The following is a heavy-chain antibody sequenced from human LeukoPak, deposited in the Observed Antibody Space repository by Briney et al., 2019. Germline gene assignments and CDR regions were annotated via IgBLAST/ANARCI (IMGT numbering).Heavy chain of an antibody. Sequence: PGGSLRLSXAASGFTFSSYWMHWVRQAPGKGLVWVSRINSDGSSTSYADSVKGRFTISRDNAKNTLYLQMNSLRAEDTAVYYCARGARITIFGVVIEYYFDYWGQGTLVTVSS. V-gene: IGHV3-74*01. D-gene: IGHD3-3*01. CDR1: GFTFSSYW. J-gene: IGHJ4*02. CDR2: INSDGSST. CDR3: ARGARITIFGVVIEYYFDY.